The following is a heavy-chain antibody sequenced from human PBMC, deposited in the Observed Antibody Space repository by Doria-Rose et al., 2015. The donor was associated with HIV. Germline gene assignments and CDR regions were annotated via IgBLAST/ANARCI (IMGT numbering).Heavy chain of an antibody. D-gene: IGHD4-17*01. V-gene: IGHV3-30-3*01. CDR1: GFTFSSYA. J-gene: IGHJ4*02. CDR3: ARDWDDYGDFDY. Sequence: QVQLVQSGGGVVQPGRSLRLSCAASGFTFSSYAMHWVRQAPGKGLEWVAVRSYDGTNKYYSDSVKGRFTISRDNSKFTLYLQMNNLRAEDTAVYYCARDWDDYGDFDYWGQGTLVTVSS. CDR2: RSYDGTNK.